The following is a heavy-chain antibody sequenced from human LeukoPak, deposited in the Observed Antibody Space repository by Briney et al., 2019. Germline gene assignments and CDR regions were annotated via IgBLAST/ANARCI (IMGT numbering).Heavy chain of an antibody. CDR2: IYYSGST. CDR1: GGSISSYY. Sequence: SETLSLTCTVSGGSISSYYWSWIRQPPGKGLECIGYIYYSGSTNYNPSLKGRVTISVDTSKNQFSLKLSSVTAADTAVYYCARDGGQWLVPDAFDIWGQGTMVTVSS. J-gene: IGHJ3*02. CDR3: ARDGGQWLVPDAFDI. V-gene: IGHV4-59*01. D-gene: IGHD6-19*01.